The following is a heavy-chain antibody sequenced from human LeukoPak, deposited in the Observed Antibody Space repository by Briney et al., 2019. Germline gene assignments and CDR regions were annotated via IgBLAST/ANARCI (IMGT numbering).Heavy chain of an antibody. J-gene: IGHJ5*02. CDR2: IYPGDSDT. CDR1: GYRFTDHW. D-gene: IGHD2-2*01. V-gene: IGHV5-51*01. Sequence: GESLKISCKGSGYRFTDHWIVWVRQMPGKGLEWIGTIYPGDSDTRYRPSFQGQVTISADKYISTAYLQWSSLKASDTAIYYFAREGQLAAMGGPYNSFDPWGKGTLVTVSS. CDR3: AREGQLAAMGGPYNSFDP.